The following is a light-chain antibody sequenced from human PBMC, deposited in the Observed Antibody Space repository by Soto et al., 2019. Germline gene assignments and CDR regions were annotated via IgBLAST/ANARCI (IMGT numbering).Light chain of an antibody. J-gene: IGKJ2*01. CDR3: QQSYSTPYS. CDR1: RSIGNY. V-gene: IGKV1-39*01. CDR2: LTS. Sequence: DIQMTQSPSSMSACVGDRVTITCRARRSIGNYSNWYQQKPESAPKLLIYLTSNLQSGVPSRFSGSGSGTDFTLSISSLQPEDCATYYCQQSYSTPYSFGQGTKLEIK.